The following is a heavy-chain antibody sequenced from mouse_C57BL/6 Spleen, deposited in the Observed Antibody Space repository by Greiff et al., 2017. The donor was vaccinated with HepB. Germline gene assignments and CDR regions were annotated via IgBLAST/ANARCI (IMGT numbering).Heavy chain of an antibody. J-gene: IGHJ2*01. Sequence: VQGVESGPGLVAPSQSLSITCTVSGFSLTSYGVHWVRQPPGKGLEWLGVIWAGGSTNYNSALMSRLSISKDNSKSQVVLKMNSRQTDDTAMYYCARLEDIWGQGTTLTVSS. CDR1: GFSLTSYG. CDR3: ARLEDI. CDR2: IWAGGST. D-gene: IGHD1-3*01. V-gene: IGHV2-9*02.